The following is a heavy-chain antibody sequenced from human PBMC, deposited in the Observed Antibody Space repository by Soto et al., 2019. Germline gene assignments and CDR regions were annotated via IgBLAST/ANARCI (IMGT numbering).Heavy chain of an antibody. V-gene: IGHV4-30-4*01. CDR1: GGSISSGDYY. Sequence: SETVSLTCTVSGGSISSGDYYWSWIRQPPGKGLEWIGYIYYSGSTYYNPSLKSRVTISVDTSKNQFSLKLSSVTAADTAVYYCARGDYGGNYDYWGQGTLVTVSS. J-gene: IGHJ4*02. CDR3: ARGDYGGNYDY. D-gene: IGHD4-17*01. CDR2: IYYSGST.